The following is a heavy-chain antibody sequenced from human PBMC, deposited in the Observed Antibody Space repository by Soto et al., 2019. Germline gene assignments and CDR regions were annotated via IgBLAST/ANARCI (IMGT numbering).Heavy chain of an antibody. D-gene: IGHD3-3*01. Sequence: PSETLSLTCAVYGGSFSGYYWSWIRQPPGKGLEWIGEINHSGSTNYNPPLKSRVTISVDKSKNQFSLKLSSVTAADTAVYYCARGTIFGVVITDYWGQGTLVTVSS. CDR3: ARGTIFGVVITDY. CDR2: INHSGST. J-gene: IGHJ4*02. V-gene: IGHV4-34*01. CDR1: GGSFSGYY.